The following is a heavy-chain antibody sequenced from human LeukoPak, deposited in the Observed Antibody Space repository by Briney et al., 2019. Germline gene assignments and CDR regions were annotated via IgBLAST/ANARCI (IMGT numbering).Heavy chain of an antibody. CDR1: GLTFSNFG. CDR3: ARDRSVLWFDP. CDR2: IWYDGSNK. J-gene: IGHJ5*02. D-gene: IGHD3-10*02. Sequence: GGSLSLSCVASGLTFSNFGMHWVRQAPGKGLEWVAVIWYDGSNKYYADSVKGRFAISRDDYKNTLYLQMNSLRVEDTAVYYCARDRSVLWFDPWGQGTLVTVSS. V-gene: IGHV3-33*01.